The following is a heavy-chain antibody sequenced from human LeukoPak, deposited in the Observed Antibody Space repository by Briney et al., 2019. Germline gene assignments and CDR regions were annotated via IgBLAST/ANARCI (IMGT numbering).Heavy chain of an antibody. J-gene: IGHJ6*03. V-gene: IGHV4-4*09. CDR2: IHTNWSL. Sequence: SETLSLTCTVSGDSISGYYWSWVRLPPGKGLEYIVYIHTNWSLNYSPSLTSRVTMSVDTSKNQFSMTLTYVSAADTAVYYCASVIGSKLPRVAYSYHYLDVWGKGTTVTVS. CDR1: GDSISGYY. CDR3: ASVIGSKLPRVAYSYHYLDV. D-gene: IGHD5-24*01.